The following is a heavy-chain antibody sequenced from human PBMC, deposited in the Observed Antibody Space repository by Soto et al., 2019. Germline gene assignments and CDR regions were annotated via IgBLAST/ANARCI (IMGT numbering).Heavy chain of an antibody. J-gene: IGHJ4*02. CDR1: GYTFTSYG. CDR3: ATYSPYCTNGVCYTGPFDY. V-gene: IGHV1-18*01. CDR2: ISAYNGNT. Sequence: ASVKVSCKASGYTFTSYGISWVRQAPGQGLEWMGWISAYNGNTNYAQKLQGRVTMTTDTSTSTTYMELSSLRSEDTAVYYCATYSPYCTNGVCYTGPFDYWGQGTLVTVSS. D-gene: IGHD2-8*01.